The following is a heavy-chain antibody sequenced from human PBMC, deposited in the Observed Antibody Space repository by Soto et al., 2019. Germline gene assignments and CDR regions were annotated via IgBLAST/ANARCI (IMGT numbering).Heavy chain of an antibody. D-gene: IGHD6-6*01. Sequence: GGSLRLSCAASGFTFSDYYMSWIRQAPGKGLEWVSYISSSGSTIYYADSVKGRFTISRDNAKNSLYLQMNSLRAEDTAVYYCAREAARCPACLDYWGQGTLVTVSS. V-gene: IGHV3-11*01. CDR2: ISSSGSTI. CDR1: GFTFSDYY. J-gene: IGHJ4*02. CDR3: AREAARCPACLDY.